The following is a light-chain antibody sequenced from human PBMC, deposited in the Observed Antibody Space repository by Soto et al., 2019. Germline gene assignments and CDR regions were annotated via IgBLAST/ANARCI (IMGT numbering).Light chain of an antibody. CDR3: QSYDSSLSAPGVV. Sequence: QSVLTQPPSVSGAPGQRVTISCTGSSSNIGAGYDVHWYQQLPGTAPKLLIYGNSNRPSGVPDRFSGSKSGTSASLAITGLQAEAEADYYCQSYDSSLSAPGVVFGGGTQLTVL. J-gene: IGLJ2*01. CDR1: SSNIGAGYD. V-gene: IGLV1-40*01. CDR2: GNS.